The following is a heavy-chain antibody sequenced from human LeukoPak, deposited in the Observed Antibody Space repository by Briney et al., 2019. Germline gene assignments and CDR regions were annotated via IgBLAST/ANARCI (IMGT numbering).Heavy chain of an antibody. CDR1: GFIFSSYC. D-gene: IGHD3-10*02. J-gene: IGHJ6*01. CDR2: ISGSGTST. CDR3: AELGITMIGGV. Sequence: GGSLRLSCAASGFIFSSYCLMWVRKAPGKGLEWVSTISGSGTSTYYADSVKGRFTISRDNSKNTLYLQMNSLRAEDTAVYYCAELGITMIGGVWGNGTTVTISS. V-gene: IGHV3-23*01.